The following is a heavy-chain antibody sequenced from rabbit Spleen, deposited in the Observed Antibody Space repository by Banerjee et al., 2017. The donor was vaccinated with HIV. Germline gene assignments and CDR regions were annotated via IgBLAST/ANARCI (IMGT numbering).Heavy chain of an antibody. CDR3: ARDTGTSFSSYGMDL. D-gene: IGHD7-1*01. V-gene: IGHV1S45*01. CDR1: GFDLSSYYY. J-gene: IGHJ6*01. Sequence: EQLVESGGGLVQPTGSLTLTCKASGFDLSSYYYMCWVRQAPGKGLEWIACIEADGSGFTYFATWAKGRFTCSKTSSTTVTLQMTSLTVADTATYFCARDTGTSFSSYGMDLWGPGTLVTVS. CDR2: IEADGSGFT.